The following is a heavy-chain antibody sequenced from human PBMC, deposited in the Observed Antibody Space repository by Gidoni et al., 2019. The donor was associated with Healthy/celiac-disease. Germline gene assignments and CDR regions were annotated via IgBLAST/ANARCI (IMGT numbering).Heavy chain of an antibody. J-gene: IGHJ6*02. D-gene: IGHD6-19*01. V-gene: IGHV3-33*01. Sequence: QVQLVESGGGVVQPGRSLRLSCAASGFTFSSYGMHWVRQATGKGLGWVAVIWYDGSNKYYADSVKGRFTISRDNSKNTLYLQMNSLRAEDTAVYYCASSIAVAGTDGMDVWGQGTTVTVSS. CDR2: IWYDGSNK. CDR1: GFTFSSYG. CDR3: ASSIAVAGTDGMDV.